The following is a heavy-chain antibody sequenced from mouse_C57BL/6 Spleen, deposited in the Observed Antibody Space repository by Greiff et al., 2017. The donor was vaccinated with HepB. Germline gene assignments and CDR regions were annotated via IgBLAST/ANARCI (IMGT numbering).Heavy chain of an antibody. D-gene: IGHD1-1*01. J-gene: IGHJ3*01. CDR3: ARSEYYGSSWFAY. CDR2: IDPSDSET. Sequence: VQLQQSGAELVRPGSSVKLSCKASGYTFTSYWMHWVKQRPIQGLEWIGNIDPSDSETHYNQKFKDKATLTVDKSSSTAYMQLSSLTSEDSAVYYCARSEYYGSSWFAYWGQGTLVTVSA. CDR1: GYTFTSYW. V-gene: IGHV1-52*01.